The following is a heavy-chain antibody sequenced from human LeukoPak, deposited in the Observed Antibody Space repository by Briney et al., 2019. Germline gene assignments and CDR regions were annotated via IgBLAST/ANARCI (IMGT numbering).Heavy chain of an antibody. Sequence: GESLKISCKGSGYSFTSYWIGWVRQMPGKGLEWMGIIYPGDSDTRYSPSFQGQVTISADKSISTAYLQWSSLKASDTAMYYCARLTVVGYYGSGSYSTDNWLDPWGQGTLVTVSS. CDR1: GYSFTSYW. CDR3: ARLTVVGYYGSGSYSTDNWLDP. CDR2: IYPGDSDT. J-gene: IGHJ5*02. V-gene: IGHV5-51*01. D-gene: IGHD3-10*01.